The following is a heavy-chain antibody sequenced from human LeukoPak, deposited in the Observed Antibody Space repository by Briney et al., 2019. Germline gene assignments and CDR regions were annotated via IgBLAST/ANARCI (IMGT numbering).Heavy chain of an antibody. CDR1: GDSVSSNSAG. CDR3: AMDYLYGSGSH. D-gene: IGHD3-10*01. J-gene: IGHJ4*02. CDR2: TYYRSKWYN. V-gene: IGHV6-1*01. Sequence: SQTLSLTCAISGDSVSSNSAGWNWIRQSPSRGLEWLGRTYYRSKWYNDDAESVKSRITINPDTAKNQFSLQLNSVAPEDTALYYCAMDYLYGSGSHWGQGTLVTVSS.